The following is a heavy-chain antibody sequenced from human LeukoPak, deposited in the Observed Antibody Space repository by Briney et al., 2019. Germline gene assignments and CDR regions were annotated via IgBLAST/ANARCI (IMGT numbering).Heavy chain of an antibody. D-gene: IGHD6-13*01. V-gene: IGHV3-7*03. CDR2: INEGGNEK. J-gene: IGHJ4*02. CDR1: GFTFSSYW. Sequence: GGSLRLSCAASGFTFSSYWMSWVRQVPGKGLEWVVNINEGGNEKNYVDSVKGRFTASRDNAQNSLYLQMNSLRVEDTAVYYCARHPNSNWDYWGQGTLVTVSS. CDR3: ARHPNSNWDY.